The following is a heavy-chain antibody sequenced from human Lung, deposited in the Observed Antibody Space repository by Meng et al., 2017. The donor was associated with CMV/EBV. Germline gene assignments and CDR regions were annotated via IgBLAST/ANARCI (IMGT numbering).Heavy chain of an antibody. V-gene: IGHV1-18*01. CDR3: AISPGGPYDFWSGYFNYGMDV. CDR1: GYTLTSYG. J-gene: IGHJ6*02. D-gene: IGHD3-3*01. Sequence: SXXVSXXASGYTLTSYGISWVRQAPGQGLEWMGWISAYNGNTNYAQKLQGRVTMTTDTSTSTAYMELRSLRSDDTAVYYCAISPGGPYDFWSGYFNYGMDVWXQGTXVPVSS. CDR2: ISAYNGNT.